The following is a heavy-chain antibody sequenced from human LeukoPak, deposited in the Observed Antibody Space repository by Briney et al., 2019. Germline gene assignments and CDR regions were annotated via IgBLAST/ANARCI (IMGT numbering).Heavy chain of an antibody. CDR1: GLTGSSNY. Sequence: GSLKPPCAASGLTGSSNYISLVRQAPGRGLEWVSVVYSGGTTHYTDSVKGRFTISRDNSKNTLYLQMNSLRAEDTAVYYCAREAGYAYYFDYWGQGALVTVSS. D-gene: IGHD1-1*01. V-gene: IGHV3-53*01. CDR3: AREAGYAYYFDY. CDR2: VYSGGTT. J-gene: IGHJ4*02.